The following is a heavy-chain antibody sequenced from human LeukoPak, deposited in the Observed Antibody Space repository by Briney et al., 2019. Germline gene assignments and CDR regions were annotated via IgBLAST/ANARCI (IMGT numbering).Heavy chain of an antibody. V-gene: IGHV4-34*01. CDR3: AREAGATTTYYFDY. Sequence: SETLSLTCAVYGGSFSGYYWSWIRQPPGKGLECIGKINHSRSTNYNPSLKSRVTISVDTSKNQFSLKLSPVTAADTAVYYCAREAGATTTYYFDYWGQGTLVTVSS. J-gene: IGHJ4*02. CDR2: INHSRST. D-gene: IGHD1-26*01. CDR1: GGSFSGYY.